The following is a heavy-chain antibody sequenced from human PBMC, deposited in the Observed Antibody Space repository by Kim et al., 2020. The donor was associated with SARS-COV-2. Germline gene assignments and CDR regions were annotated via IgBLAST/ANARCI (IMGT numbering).Heavy chain of an antibody. CDR3: AKDLYYYGSGSPYYFDY. J-gene: IGHJ4*02. D-gene: IGHD3-10*01. Sequence: VEGRLNISRDNSQNTLYLQMNSLRAEDTGVYYCAKDLYYYGSGSPYYFDYWGQGTLVTVSS. V-gene: IGHV3-30*02.